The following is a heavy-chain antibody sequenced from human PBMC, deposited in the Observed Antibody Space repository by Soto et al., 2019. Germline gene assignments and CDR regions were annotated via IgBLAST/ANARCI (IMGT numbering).Heavy chain of an antibody. V-gene: IGHV3-21*01. D-gene: IGHD3-10*01. Sequence: EVRLVESGGGLVKPGGSLRLSCAASGFTFSSYSINWVRQAPGKGLEWVSIISSSSTSIYYTDSVKGRFTISRDNTKNSRYLHLARLRVEDAAVYYCARDVATMPRGAPADWGQGPLVPVSS. CDR1: GFTFSSYS. J-gene: IGHJ4*02. CDR2: ISSSSTSI. CDR3: ARDVATMPRGAPAD.